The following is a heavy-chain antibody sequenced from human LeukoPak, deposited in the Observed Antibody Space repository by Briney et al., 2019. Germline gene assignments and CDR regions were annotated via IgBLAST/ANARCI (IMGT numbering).Heavy chain of an antibody. J-gene: IGHJ5*02. Sequence: GASVKVSRKASGYTFTSYDINWVRQATGQGLEWMGWMNPNSGNTGYAQKFQGRVTMTRNTSISTAYMELSSLRSEDTAVYYCARGRYTVVTLGTFDPWGQGTLVTVSS. CDR1: GYTFTSYD. CDR2: MNPNSGNT. V-gene: IGHV1-8*01. D-gene: IGHD4-23*01. CDR3: ARGRYTVVTLGTFDP.